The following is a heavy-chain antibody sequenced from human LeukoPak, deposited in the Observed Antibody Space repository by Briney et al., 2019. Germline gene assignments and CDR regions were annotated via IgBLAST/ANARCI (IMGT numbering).Heavy chain of an antibody. CDR3: ARDPGWYYMDV. J-gene: IGHJ6*03. CDR1: GFTFSSCD. Sequence: GGSLRLSCAASGFTFSSCDMDWVRQAPGKGLEWVAVISYDGNIKYYADSVKGRFTISRDNSKNTLYLQMNSLRAEDTAVYYCARDPGWYYMDVWGKGTTVTVSS. CDR2: ISYDGNIK. D-gene: IGHD6-19*01. V-gene: IGHV3-30*14.